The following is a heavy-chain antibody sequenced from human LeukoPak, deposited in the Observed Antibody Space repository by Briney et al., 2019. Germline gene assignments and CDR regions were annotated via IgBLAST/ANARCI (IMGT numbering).Heavy chain of an antibody. Sequence: SETLSLTCTVSGDSISSHYWSWIRQPPGKGLEWIGYIYNSGSTNYNPSLKSRVTISVDTSKNQFSLKLSSATAADTAVYFCARCIMRRYDYWGQGTLVSVSS. J-gene: IGHJ4*02. CDR2: IYNSGST. V-gene: IGHV4-59*11. D-gene: IGHD1-14*01. CDR1: GDSISSHY. CDR3: ARCIMRRYDY.